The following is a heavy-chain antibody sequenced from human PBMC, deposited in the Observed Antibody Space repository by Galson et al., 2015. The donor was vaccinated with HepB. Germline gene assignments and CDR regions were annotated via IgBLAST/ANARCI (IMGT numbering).Heavy chain of an antibody. CDR3: ARNPSSYDYYNMDV. CDR2: ISAGSTTI. CDR1: GVTIPSYS. Sequence: SLRLSCAASGVTIPSYSMNWVRKAPGKGLEWLAYISAGSTTIYYADSVKGRFTIPRDNAKNFLDLHMNSLRGEDTAVYYCARNPSSYDYYNMDVWGHGTTVTVSS. J-gene: IGHJ6*02. V-gene: IGHV3-48*01.